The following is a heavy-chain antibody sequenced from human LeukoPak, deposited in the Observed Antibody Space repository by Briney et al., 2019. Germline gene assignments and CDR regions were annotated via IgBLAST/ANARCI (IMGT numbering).Heavy chain of an antibody. CDR2: INSDGNIT. Sequence: GGSLRLSCAASGFTFSNYWMHWVRQAPGKGPVWVSRINSDGNITTYADSVKGRFTISRDNAKNALYLQMNSLRAEDTAVYYCAGELSGSSSRHFDYWGQGTLVTVSS. CDR3: AGELSGSSSRHFDY. V-gene: IGHV3-74*01. J-gene: IGHJ4*02. CDR1: GFTFSNYW. D-gene: IGHD6-13*01.